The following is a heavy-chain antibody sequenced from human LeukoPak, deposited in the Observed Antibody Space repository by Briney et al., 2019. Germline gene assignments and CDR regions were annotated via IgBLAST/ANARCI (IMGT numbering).Heavy chain of an antibody. CDR2: IIPIFGTA. J-gene: IGHJ4*02. D-gene: IGHD5-12*01. V-gene: IGHV1-69*06. Sequence: GASVKVSCKASGGTFSSYAISWVRQAPGQGLEWMGGIIPIFGTANYAQKFQGRVRITADKSTSTAYMELSSLRSEDTAVYYCARDDSGYENGFDYWGQGTLVTVSS. CDR1: GGTFSSYA. CDR3: ARDDSGYENGFDY.